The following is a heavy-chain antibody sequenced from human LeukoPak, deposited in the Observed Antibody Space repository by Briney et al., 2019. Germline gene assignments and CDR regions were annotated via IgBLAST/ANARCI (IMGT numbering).Heavy chain of an antibody. CDR1: GGSISSGSYF. V-gene: IGHV4-61*02. Sequence: SETLSLTCTVSGGSISSGSYFWNWIRQPAGKGLEWIGRIYTSGSTYYNPSLKSRVTISLDTSKSQFSLKLSSVTAAAPAAYFWARGGYFDSSGSRDAFDIWGQGTMVTVSS. D-gene: IGHD3-22*01. CDR2: IYTSGST. J-gene: IGHJ3*02. CDR3: ARGGYFDSSGSRDAFDI.